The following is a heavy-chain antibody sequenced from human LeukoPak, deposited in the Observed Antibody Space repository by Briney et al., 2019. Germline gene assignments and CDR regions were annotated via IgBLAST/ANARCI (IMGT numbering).Heavy chain of an antibody. CDR2: ISSSSSYI. D-gene: IGHD6-13*01. Sequence: GGSLRLSCAASGFTFSSYSMNWVRQAPGKGLEWVSSISSSSSYIYYADSVKGRFTISRDNAKNSLYLQMNSLGAEDTAVYYCARAPGYRSFLDYWGQGTLVTVSS. V-gene: IGHV3-21*01. CDR3: ARAPGYRSFLDY. CDR1: GFTFSSYS. J-gene: IGHJ4*02.